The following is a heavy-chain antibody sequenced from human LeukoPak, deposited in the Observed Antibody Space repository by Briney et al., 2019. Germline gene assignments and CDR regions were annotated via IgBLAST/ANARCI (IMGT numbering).Heavy chain of an antibody. V-gene: IGHV3-66*02. CDR2: IYSGGST. CDR3: ARSLIKWELLH. D-gene: IGHD1-26*01. Sequence: GGSLRLSCAASGFTVSSNYMSWVRQAPGKGLEWVPVIYSGGSTYYADSVKGRFTISRDNSKNTLYLQMNSLRAEDTAVYYCARSLIKWELLHWGQGTLVTVSS. CDR1: GFTVSSNY. J-gene: IGHJ4*02.